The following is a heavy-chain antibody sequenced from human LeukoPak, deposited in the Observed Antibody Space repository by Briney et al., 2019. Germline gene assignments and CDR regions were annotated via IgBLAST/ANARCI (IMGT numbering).Heavy chain of an antibody. CDR1: GGSISSYY. V-gene: IGHV4-59*01. D-gene: IGHD3-16*02. CDR2: IYNSGST. J-gene: IGHJ4*02. Sequence: SETLSLTCTVSGGSISSYYWSWIRQPPGEGLEWIGYIYNSGSTNYNPSLQSRVTISVDTSKNQFSLKLSSVTAADTAVYYCARGNGDYVWGSYRPSSFDYWGQGTLVTVSS. CDR3: ARGNGDYVWGSYRPSSFDY.